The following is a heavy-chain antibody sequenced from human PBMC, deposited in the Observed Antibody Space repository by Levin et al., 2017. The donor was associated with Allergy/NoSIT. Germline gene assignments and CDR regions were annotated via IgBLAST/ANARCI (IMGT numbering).Heavy chain of an antibody. CDR3: ARDLVGQWLTWGY. D-gene: IGHD6-19*01. Sequence: GESLKISCAASGFTVSNNYITWVRQAPGKGLEWVSLISTGDNTYYADSVKGRFTISRDNSENTVYLQMNSLRPEDTAVYYCARDLVGQWLTWGYWGQGTLVTVSS. CDR1: GFTVSNNY. V-gene: IGHV3-66*02. J-gene: IGHJ4*02. CDR2: ISTGDNT.